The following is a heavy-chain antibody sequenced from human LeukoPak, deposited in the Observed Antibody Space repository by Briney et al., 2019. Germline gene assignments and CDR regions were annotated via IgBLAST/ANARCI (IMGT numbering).Heavy chain of an antibody. CDR3: TRGGPGDY. J-gene: IGHJ4*02. V-gene: IGHV3-49*04. Sequence: GGSLRLSCAASGFTFSSYAMSWVRQAPGKGLEWIGFIRTKAYGGTTEYAASVKGRFTISRDDSKSIAYLQMNSLKTEDTAVYYCTRGGPGDYWGQGTLVTVSS. D-gene: IGHD1-26*01. CDR2: IRTKAYGGTT. CDR1: GFTFSSYA.